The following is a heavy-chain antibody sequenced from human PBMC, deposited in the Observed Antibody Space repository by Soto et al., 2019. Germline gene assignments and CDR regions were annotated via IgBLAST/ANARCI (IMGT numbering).Heavy chain of an antibody. CDR3: AHALGSSSGFDP. CDR2: VNPIVSST. D-gene: IGHD2-2*01. V-gene: IGHV1-69*02. Sequence: SVKVSCKASGDTFNFYSINWVRQAPGQGLEWMGRVNPIVSSTNYAQKFQGRLTLTTDKSTSTAYMELSSLISDDTAVFYCAHALGSSSGFDPWGQG. CDR1: GDTFNFYS. J-gene: IGHJ5*02.